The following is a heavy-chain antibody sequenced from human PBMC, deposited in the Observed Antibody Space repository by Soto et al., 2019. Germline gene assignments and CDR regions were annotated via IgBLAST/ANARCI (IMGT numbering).Heavy chain of an antibody. CDR2: ISYDGSNK. V-gene: IGHV3-30*18. Sequence: GGSLRLSCAASGFTFSSYGMHWVRQAPGKGLEWVAVISYDGSNKYYADSVKGRFTISRDNSKNTLYLQMNSLRAEDTAVYYCAKDLSAAPYYYYYYGMDVWGQGTTVTVSS. CDR1: GFTFSSYG. CDR3: AKDLSAAPYYYYYYGMDV. J-gene: IGHJ6*02. D-gene: IGHD2-2*01.